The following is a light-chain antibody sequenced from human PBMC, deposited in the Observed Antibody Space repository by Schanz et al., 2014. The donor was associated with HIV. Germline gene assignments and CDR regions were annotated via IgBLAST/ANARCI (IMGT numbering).Light chain of an antibody. V-gene: IGLV2-14*03. Sequence: QSALTQPASVSGSPGQSITISCTGTSSDVGADNSVSWYQQHPGRAPRLLVYDVTYRPSGVSNRFSGSKSGNTASLTISGLQPDDEADYYCCSYTTSTTRVFGGGTKLTVL. CDR2: DVT. J-gene: IGLJ3*02. CDR3: CSYTTSTTRV. CDR1: SSDVGADNS.